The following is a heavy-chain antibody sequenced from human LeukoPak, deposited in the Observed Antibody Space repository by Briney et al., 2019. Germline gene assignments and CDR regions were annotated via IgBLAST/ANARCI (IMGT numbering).Heavy chain of an antibody. CDR1: GGSISSYY. V-gene: IGHV3-21*01. D-gene: IGHD1-26*01. CDR3: ARGLVGATSWFYY. CDR2: ISSSSSYI. Sequence: ETLSLTCTVSGGSISSYYWSWIRQPPGKGLEWVSSISSSSSYIYYADSVKGQFTISRDNAKNSLYLQMNSLRAEDTAVYYCARGLVGATSWFYYWGQGTLVTVSS. J-gene: IGHJ4*02.